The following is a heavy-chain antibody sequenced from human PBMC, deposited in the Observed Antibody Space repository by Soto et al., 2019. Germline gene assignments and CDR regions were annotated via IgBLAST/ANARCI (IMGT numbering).Heavy chain of an antibody. D-gene: IGHD4-17*01. V-gene: IGHV4-31*03. J-gene: IGHJ4*02. CDR1: GGSISSGGYY. CDR3: ARVGSSTVTPQFDY. CDR2: IYYSGST. Sequence: QVQLQESGPGLVKPSQTLSLTCTVSGGSISSGGYYWSWIRQHPGKGLEWIGYIYYSGSTYYNPSLQSRATLAVDTPKNQLALKLSSVTAADTAVYYCARVGSSTVTPQFDYWGQGTLVTVSS.